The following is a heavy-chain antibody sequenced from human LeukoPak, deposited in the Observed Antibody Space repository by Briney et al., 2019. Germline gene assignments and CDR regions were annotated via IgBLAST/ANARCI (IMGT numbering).Heavy chain of an antibody. CDR2: IRYDGSNK. CDR3: ANGQSPWSGYVGGTY. Sequence: GGSLRLSLAASGFTFSSYGMHWVRRAPGKGLGWVAFIRYDGSNKYYADSVKGRFTISRDNSKDTLFLQMNSLRAEDTAAYYCANGQSPWSGYVGGTYWGQGTLVTVSS. D-gene: IGHD5-12*01. V-gene: IGHV3-30*02. CDR1: GFTFSSYG. J-gene: IGHJ4*02.